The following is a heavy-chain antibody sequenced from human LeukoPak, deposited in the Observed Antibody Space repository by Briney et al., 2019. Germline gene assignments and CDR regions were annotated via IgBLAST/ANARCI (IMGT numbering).Heavy chain of an antibody. Sequence: ASVKVSCETFGYTFITYDINWVRQAAGQGLEWMGWMNPNSGNTGFAQKFQGRATITRDTSITTAYLELSSLRSEDTAVYYCARAIRYQLLSDYWGQGTLVTVSS. D-gene: IGHD2-2*01. J-gene: IGHJ4*02. CDR3: ARAIRYQLLSDY. CDR2: MNPNSGNT. V-gene: IGHV1-8*03. CDR1: GYTFITYD.